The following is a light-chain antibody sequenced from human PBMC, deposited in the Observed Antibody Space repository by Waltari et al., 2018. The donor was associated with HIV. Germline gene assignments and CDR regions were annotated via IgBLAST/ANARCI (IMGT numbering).Light chain of an antibody. J-gene: IGKJ3*01. CDR1: QSVFFSSNNKNF. Sequence: DIVMTQSPASLAVSLGERATINCKSSQSVFFSSNNKNFLAWYQQKPGQAPKLLISWASTLESGVPARFSGSGSGTDFTLTISSLQPEDVAAYFCQQYYTVPLTFGPGTKVEIK. CDR2: WAS. V-gene: IGKV4-1*01. CDR3: QQYYTVPLT.